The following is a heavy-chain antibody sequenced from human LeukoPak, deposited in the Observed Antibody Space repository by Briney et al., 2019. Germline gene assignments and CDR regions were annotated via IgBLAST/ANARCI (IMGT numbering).Heavy chain of an antibody. CDR3: ASQNYYGSGSLDY. CDR2: IYYSGST. CDR1: GGSISSGDYY. D-gene: IGHD3-10*01. Sequence: SETLSLTCTVSGGSISSGDYYWSWIRQPPGKGLEWIGYIYYSGSTYYNPSLKSRVTISVDTSKNQFSLKLSSVTAADTAVYYCASQNYYGSGSLDYWGQGTLVTVSS. J-gene: IGHJ4*02. V-gene: IGHV4-30-4*08.